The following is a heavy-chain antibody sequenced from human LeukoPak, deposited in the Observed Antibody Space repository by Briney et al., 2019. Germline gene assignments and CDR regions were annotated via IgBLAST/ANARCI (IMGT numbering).Heavy chain of an antibody. CDR1: GGSISSYY. CDR3: ATGYADYGGAADY. V-gene: IGHV4-59*01. CDR2: IYYSGST. D-gene: IGHD4-17*01. J-gene: IGHJ4*02. Sequence: SETLSLTCTVSGGSISSYYWSWIRQPPGKGLEWIGYIYYSGSTNYNPSLKSRVTISVDTSKNQFSLKLSSVTAADTAVYYCATGYADYGGAADYWGQGTLVTVSS.